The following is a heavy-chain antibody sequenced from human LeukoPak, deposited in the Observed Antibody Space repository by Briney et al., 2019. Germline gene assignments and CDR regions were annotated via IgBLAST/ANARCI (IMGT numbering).Heavy chain of an antibody. J-gene: IGHJ3*02. Sequence: PGGSLRLSCAASGFTFSSYDMAWVRQATGKGLEWVSTIGTAGDPYYPGSVKGRFTISRENAKNSLYLQMSGLRAGDTAVYYCARGYSSGWYDAFDIWGRGTMVTVSS. CDR3: ARGYSSGWYDAFDI. V-gene: IGHV3-13*05. CDR2: IGTAGDP. D-gene: IGHD6-19*01. CDR1: GFTFSSYD.